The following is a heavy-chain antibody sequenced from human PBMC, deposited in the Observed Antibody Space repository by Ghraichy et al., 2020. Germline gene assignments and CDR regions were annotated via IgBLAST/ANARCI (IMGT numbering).Heavy chain of an antibody. V-gene: IGHV4-59*01. CDR2: IYYSGST. Sequence: SETLSLTCTVYGGSISSYYWSWIRQPPGKGLEWIGYIYYSGSTNHNPSLKSRVTISVDTSKNQFSLKLSSVTAADTAVYYCARLRGGYCSSISCYIKWIDPWGQGTLVTVSS. CDR1: GGSISSYY. CDR3: ARLRGGYCSSISCYIKWIDP. D-gene: IGHD2-2*02. J-gene: IGHJ5*02.